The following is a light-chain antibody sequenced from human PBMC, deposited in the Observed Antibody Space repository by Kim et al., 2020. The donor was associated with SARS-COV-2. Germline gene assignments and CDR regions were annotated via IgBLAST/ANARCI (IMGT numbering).Light chain of an antibody. V-gene: IGLV1-40*01. J-gene: IGLJ3*02. CDR3: QSYDSTHWV. CDR2: GNY. CDR1: GSNIGAGYD. Sequence: PGQWVTIPCPGSGSNIGAGYDVHWYQQLPGTAPKLLIYGNYNRPSGAPDRFSGSKSGTSASLAVTGLQAEDEADYYCQSYDSTHWVFGGGTKLTVL.